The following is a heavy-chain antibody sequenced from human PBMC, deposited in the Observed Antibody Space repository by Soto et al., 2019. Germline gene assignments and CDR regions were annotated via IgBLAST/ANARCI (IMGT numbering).Heavy chain of an antibody. CDR3: AREYDYDFWSGYVGPLYDY. Sequence: TLSLTCTLSGGSISSGGYYWSWIRQHPGKGLEWIGYIYYSGSTDYNPSLKSRVTISVDTSKNQFSLKLSSVTAADTAVYYCAREYDYDFWSGYVGPLYDYWAQGTLVTVSS. V-gene: IGHV4-31*03. CDR2: IYYSGST. CDR1: GGSISSGGYY. J-gene: IGHJ4*02. D-gene: IGHD3-3*01.